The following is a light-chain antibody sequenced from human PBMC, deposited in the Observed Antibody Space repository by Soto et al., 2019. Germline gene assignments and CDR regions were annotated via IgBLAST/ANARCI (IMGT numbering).Light chain of an antibody. V-gene: IGKV3-15*01. CDR2: GAS. Sequence: TRSCRASQSVRSHLAWYQQKPGQPPRLLIYGASTRATGIPARFSGSGFGTEFTLTISSLQSEDFAVYYCQQYKNWPLFGQGTRLEIK. J-gene: IGKJ5*01. CDR3: QQYKNWPL. CDR1: QSVRSH.